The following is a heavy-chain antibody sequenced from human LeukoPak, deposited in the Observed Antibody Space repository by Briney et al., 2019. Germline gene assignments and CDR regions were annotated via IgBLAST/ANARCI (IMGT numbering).Heavy chain of an antibody. Sequence: QTGGSLRLSCAASGFTFSSYGMHWARQAPGKGLEWVAVISYDGSNKYYADSVKGRFTISRDNSKNTLYLQMNSLRAEDTAVYYCAKVSADFVAVAGQTGNNWFDPWGQGTLVTVSS. V-gene: IGHV3-30*18. CDR1: GFTFSSYG. CDR3: AKVSADFVAVAGQTGNNWFDP. D-gene: IGHD6-19*01. CDR2: ISYDGSNK. J-gene: IGHJ5*02.